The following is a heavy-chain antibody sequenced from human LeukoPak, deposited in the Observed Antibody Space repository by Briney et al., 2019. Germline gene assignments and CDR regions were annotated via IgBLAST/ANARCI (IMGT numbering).Heavy chain of an antibody. CDR3: ARIDYYVSSDY. CDR1: GGTFSSYA. D-gene: IGHD3-10*01. Sequence: SVKVSFKASGGTFSSYAISWVRQAPGQGVEWMGGIIPIFGTANYAQKFQGRVTITADESTSTAYMELSSLRSEDTAVYYCARIDYYVSSDYWGQGTLVTVSS. V-gene: IGHV1-69*13. J-gene: IGHJ4*02. CDR2: IIPIFGTA.